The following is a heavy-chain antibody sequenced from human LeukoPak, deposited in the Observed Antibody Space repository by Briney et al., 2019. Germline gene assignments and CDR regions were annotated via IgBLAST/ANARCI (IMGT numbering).Heavy chain of an antibody. CDR3: ATDGAGFDT. CDR1: GFIFNKYW. Sequence: GGSLRLSCAASGFIFNKYWMSWIRQAPGKGLEWLSYINIGGTNTHYADSVKGRFTISRDNAKKSLYLEMNNLRAEDTAVYYCATDGAGFDTWGQGVLVTVSS. J-gene: IGHJ5*02. CDR2: INIGGTNT. V-gene: IGHV3-11*01.